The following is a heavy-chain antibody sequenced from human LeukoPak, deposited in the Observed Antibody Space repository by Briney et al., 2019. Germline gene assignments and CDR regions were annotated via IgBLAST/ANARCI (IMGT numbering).Heavy chain of an antibody. V-gene: IGHV4-61*02. D-gene: IGHD6-13*01. Sequence: SETLSLTCTVSGGSISSGSYYWSWIRQPAGKGLEWIGRIYTSGSTNYNPSLQSRVTISVDRSRNQFSLKLNSVTAADTAVYYCARRGTSWYYFDYWGQGTLVTVSS. CDR2: IYTSGST. CDR3: ARRGTSWYYFDY. J-gene: IGHJ4*02. CDR1: GGSISSGSYY.